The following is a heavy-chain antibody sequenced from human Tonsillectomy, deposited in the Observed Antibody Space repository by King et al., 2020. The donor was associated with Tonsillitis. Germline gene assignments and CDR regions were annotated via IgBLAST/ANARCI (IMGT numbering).Heavy chain of an antibody. CDR1: GFTFSDNS. CDR3: ARAQGGAGSDDYVDG. V-gene: IGHV3-30*04. J-gene: IGHJ4*02. CDR2: ISYDGHDK. D-gene: IGHD3-10*01. Sequence: VQLVESGGGVVQPGRSLSLSCAASGFTFSDNSMNWVRQAPGKGLAWLAIISYDGHDKYYADSVKGRFTISRDNSKNTLYLEMNSLRAEDTAVDYCARAQGGAGSDDYVDGWGQGTLGTVS.